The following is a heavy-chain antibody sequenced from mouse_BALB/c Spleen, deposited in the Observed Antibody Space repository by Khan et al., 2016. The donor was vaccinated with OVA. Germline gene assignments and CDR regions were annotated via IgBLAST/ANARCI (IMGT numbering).Heavy chain of an antibody. D-gene: IGHD2-3*01. CDR3: ARPAYDGYYDY. J-gene: IGHJ2*01. CDR1: GYTFTDYA. Sequence: VQLQESGPELVRPGGSVKISCKGSGYTFTDYAIYWVKQSHAKSLEWIGLISTYSGNTNYSQRFKGKATMTVDKSSSTAYMELARLTSEDSAIXYRARPAYDGYYDYWGQGTTVTVSS. CDR2: ISTYSGNT. V-gene: IGHV1S137*01.